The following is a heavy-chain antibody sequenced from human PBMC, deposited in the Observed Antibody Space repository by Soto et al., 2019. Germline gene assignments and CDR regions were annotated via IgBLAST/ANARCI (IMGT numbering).Heavy chain of an antibody. CDR2: ISGGSSYT. J-gene: IGHJ4*02. CDR1: GFSFGDSY. Sequence: QVQLVESGGGLVKPGGSLRLACAASGFSFGDSYMSWVRQAPGKGLEWLSYISGGSSYTNYADSVKGRFTISRDNAKRSLYLEMNSLRADDTAVYYCAKTIVAASGYYFDYWGQGNLVTVSS. CDR3: AKTIVAASGYYFDY. V-gene: IGHV3-11*06. D-gene: IGHD2-21*01.